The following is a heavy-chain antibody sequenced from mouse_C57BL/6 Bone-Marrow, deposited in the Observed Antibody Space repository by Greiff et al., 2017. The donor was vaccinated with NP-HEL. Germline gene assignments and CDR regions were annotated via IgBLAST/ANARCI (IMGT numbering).Heavy chain of an antibody. Sequence: VQRVESGAELVRPGASVTLSCKASGYTFTDYEMHWVKQTPVHGLEWIGAIYPETGGTAYNQKFKGKAILTADKSSSTAYMELRSLTSEDSAVYYCTRWLLRFDYWGQGTTLTVSS. CDR3: TRWLLRFDY. CDR2: IYPETGGT. J-gene: IGHJ2*01. V-gene: IGHV1-15*01. CDR1: GYTFTDYE. D-gene: IGHD2-3*01.